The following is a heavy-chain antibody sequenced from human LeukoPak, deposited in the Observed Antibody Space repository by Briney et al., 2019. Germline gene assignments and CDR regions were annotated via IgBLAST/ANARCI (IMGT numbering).Heavy chain of an antibody. CDR3: ASRGYYDSVWGTYRDTDFDY. J-gene: IGHJ4*02. Sequence: ASVKVSCKASRYTFPAYYVHWVRQAPGLGLEWVGWINPKSGETDCAQKFKGRVTLTGDMSTTTAYMELSRLRSDDTAVYYCASRGYYDSVWGTYRDTDFDYWGQGTLVTVSS. CDR2: INPKSGET. CDR1: RYTFPAYY. V-gene: IGHV1-2*02. D-gene: IGHD3-16*02.